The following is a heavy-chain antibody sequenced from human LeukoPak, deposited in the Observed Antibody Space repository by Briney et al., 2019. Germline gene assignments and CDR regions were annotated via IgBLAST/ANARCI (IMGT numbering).Heavy chain of an antibody. Sequence: SQTLSLTCAISGDSVSSNSAAWNWIRQSPSRGLEWLGRTYYRSKWYNDYAVSVKSRITINPDTSKNQFSLQLNSVTPEDTAVYYCARDSSILSRGWFYYFGYWGQGTLVTVSS. D-gene: IGHD6-19*01. CDR3: ARDSSILSRGWFYYFGY. J-gene: IGHJ4*02. CDR1: GDSVSSNSAA. CDR2: TYYRSKWYN. V-gene: IGHV6-1*01.